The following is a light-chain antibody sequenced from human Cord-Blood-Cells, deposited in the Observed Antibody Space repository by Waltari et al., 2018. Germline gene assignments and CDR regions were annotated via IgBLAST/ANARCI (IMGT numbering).Light chain of an antibody. CDR1: SHDVGGDND. V-gene: IGLV2-14*01. CDR2: DLS. CDR3: SSYTSSSSYV. J-gene: IGLJ1*01. Sequence: QSALTQPASESGSPGTSMTLSCTGTSHDVGGDNDVSWYQQHPGKAPKLMIYDLSNRPSGVSNRFSGSKSGNTASLTISGLQAEDEADYYCSSYTSSSSYVFGTGTKVTVL.